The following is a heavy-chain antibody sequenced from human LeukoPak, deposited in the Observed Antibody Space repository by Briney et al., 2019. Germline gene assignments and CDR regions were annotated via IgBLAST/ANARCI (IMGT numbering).Heavy chain of an antibody. CDR1: GFTFSSYW. J-gene: IGHJ4*02. Sequence: PGGSLRLSCAASGFTFSSYWMHWVRQAPGKGLVWVSRINADGSSTTYSDSVKGRFTISRDNAKNTLYLQMNSLRAEDRAVYYCARNRGYYYDSSGIAYWGQGTLVTVSS. D-gene: IGHD3-22*01. CDR2: INADGSST. CDR3: ARNRGYYYDSSGIAY. V-gene: IGHV3-74*01.